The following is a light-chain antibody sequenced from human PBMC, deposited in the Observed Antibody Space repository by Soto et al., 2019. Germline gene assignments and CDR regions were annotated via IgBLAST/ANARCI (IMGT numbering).Light chain of an antibody. CDR1: QGVSSY. Sequence: EIVMTQSPATLSVSPGERATLSCRASQGVSSYLAWYQPKPGQAPRLLIDGTSSRATGIPDRFSGSGSGTDFTLTISRLEPEDFAVYYCQQYGSSITFGQGTRLEIK. CDR2: GTS. J-gene: IGKJ5*01. V-gene: IGKV3-20*01. CDR3: QQYGSSIT.